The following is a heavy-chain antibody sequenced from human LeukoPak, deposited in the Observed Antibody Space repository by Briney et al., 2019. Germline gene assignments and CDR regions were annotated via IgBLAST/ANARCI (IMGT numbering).Heavy chain of an antibody. J-gene: IGHJ4*02. CDR1: GFTFSSYS. CDR2: ISSSSSYI. Sequence: SGGSLRLSCAASGFTFSSYSMNWVRQAPGKGLEWVSSISSSSSYIYYADSVKGRFTISRDNAKNSLYLQMNSLRAEDTAVYYCASGVVPAATFDYWGQGTLVTVSS. V-gene: IGHV3-21*01. D-gene: IGHD2-2*01. CDR3: ASGVVPAATFDY.